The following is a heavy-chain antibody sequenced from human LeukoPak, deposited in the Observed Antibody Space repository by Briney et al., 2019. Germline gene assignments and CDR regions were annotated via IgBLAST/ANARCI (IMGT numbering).Heavy chain of an antibody. CDR2: IRSKANSYAT. D-gene: IGHD1-26*01. CDR1: GFTFSGSA. CDR3: TRGLLYSGSYDY. Sequence: PGGSLRLSCAASGFTFSGSAMHWVRQASGKGLEWVGRIRSKANSYATAYAASVKGRFTISRDDSKNTAYLQMNSLKTEDTAVYYYTRGLLYSGSYDYWGQGTLVTVSS. V-gene: IGHV3-73*01. J-gene: IGHJ4*02.